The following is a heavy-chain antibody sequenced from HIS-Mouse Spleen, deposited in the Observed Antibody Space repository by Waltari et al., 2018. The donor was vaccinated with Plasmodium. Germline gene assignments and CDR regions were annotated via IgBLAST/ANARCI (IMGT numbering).Heavy chain of an antibody. CDR2: IYSSGST. CDR1: GGPISSSSYY. D-gene: IGHD1-7*01. CDR3: ARDRITGTSYFDY. J-gene: IGHJ4*02. V-gene: IGHV4-39*07. Sequence: QLQLQESGPGLVTPSETLSLTCTVSGGPISSSSYYWGWIRQPPGKGLEWIGSIYSSGSTYYNPSLKSRVTISVDTSKNQFSLKLGSVTAADTAVYYCARDRITGTSYFDYWGQGTLVTVSS.